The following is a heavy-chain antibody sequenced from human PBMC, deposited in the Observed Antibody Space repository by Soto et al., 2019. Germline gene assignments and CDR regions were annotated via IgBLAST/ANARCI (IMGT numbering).Heavy chain of an antibody. D-gene: IGHD6-13*01. Sequence: EVQLLESGGGLVQPGGSLRLSCAASGFTFSSYAMRWVRQAPGKGLEWVSAVSGSGGRTYYADSVKGRFTISRDNSKNTLYLQMNSLRAEDTAVYYCARRGPGTYFDYWGQGTLVTVSS. CDR3: ARRGPGTYFDY. V-gene: IGHV3-23*01. J-gene: IGHJ4*02. CDR1: GFTFSSYA. CDR2: VSGSGGRT.